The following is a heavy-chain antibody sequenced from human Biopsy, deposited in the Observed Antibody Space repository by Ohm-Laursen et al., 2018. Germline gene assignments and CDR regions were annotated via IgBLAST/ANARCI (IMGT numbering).Heavy chain of an antibody. CDR1: EFNVDRNH. V-gene: IGHV3-66*01. J-gene: IGHJ4*02. CDR3: AGAGGHSF. Sequence: LSLTCAASEFNVDRNHMNWVRQAPGKGLEWVSMIHGSGRTDYADSVKGRFTVSRDNSKDTVYLQMNVLRVDDTAMYYCAGAGGHSFWGQGALVTVSS. D-gene: IGHD3-16*01. CDR2: IHGSGRT.